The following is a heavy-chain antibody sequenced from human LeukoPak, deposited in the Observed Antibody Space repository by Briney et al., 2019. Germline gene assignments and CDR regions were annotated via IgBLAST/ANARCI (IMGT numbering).Heavy chain of an antibody. J-gene: IGHJ4*02. D-gene: IGHD3-16*01. V-gene: IGHV1-18*04. CDR1: GYTFTGYY. CDR3: ARAPRGFDFDY. Sequence: ASVKVSCKASGYTFTGYYMHWVRQAPGQGLEWMGWISAYNGNTNYAQKLQGRVTMTTDTSTSTAYMELRSLRSDDTAVYYCARAPRGFDFDYWGQGTLVTVSS. CDR2: ISAYNGNT.